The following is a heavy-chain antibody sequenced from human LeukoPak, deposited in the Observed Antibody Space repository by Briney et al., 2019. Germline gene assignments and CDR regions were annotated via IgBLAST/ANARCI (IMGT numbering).Heavy chain of an antibody. CDR2: IYPGDSDI. Sequence: GESLKISCKSSGYGYTNYWIALVRQMPGKGLELMGSIYPGDSDIRYSPSFQGQVTISADKSFTTAYLQWRSLKASDTAIYYCARQGVYYSDSSAFYHWGQGTRVTVSS. CDR3: ARQGVYYSDSSAFYH. D-gene: IGHD3-22*01. J-gene: IGHJ4*02. V-gene: IGHV5-51*01. CDR1: GYGYTNYW.